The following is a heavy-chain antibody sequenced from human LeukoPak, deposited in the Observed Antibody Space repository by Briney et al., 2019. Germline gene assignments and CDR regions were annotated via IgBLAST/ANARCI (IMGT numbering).Heavy chain of an antibody. CDR2: INSDGSNT. CDR1: GFTFSNYW. Sequence: GGSLRLSCAASGFTFSNYWMHWVRQAPGKGLVWVSRINSDGSNTDYADSAKGRFTISRDNAKNTLYLQMNSLRAEDTAVYYCSRAGHYYYGMDVWGQGTTVTVSS. J-gene: IGHJ6*02. CDR3: SRAGHYYYGMDV. D-gene: IGHD2-8*02. V-gene: IGHV3-74*01.